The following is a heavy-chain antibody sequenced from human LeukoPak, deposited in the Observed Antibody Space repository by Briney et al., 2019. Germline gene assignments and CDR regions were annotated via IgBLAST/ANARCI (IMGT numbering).Heavy chain of an antibody. CDR2: IRYDGSNK. CDR1: GFTFSSYG. D-gene: IGHD6-19*01. CDR3: ARDRSKEGGWFFDY. Sequence: GGSLRLSCAASGFTFSSYGMHWVRQAPGKGLEWVAFIRYDGSNKYYADSVKGRFTISRDNAKNSLYLQMHSLRAEDTAVYYCARDRSKEGGWFFDYWGQGTLVTVSS. V-gene: IGHV3-30*02. J-gene: IGHJ4*02.